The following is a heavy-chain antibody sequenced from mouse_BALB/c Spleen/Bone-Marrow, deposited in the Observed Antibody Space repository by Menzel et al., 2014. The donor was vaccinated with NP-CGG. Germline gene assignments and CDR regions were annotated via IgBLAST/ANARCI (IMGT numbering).Heavy chain of an antibody. Sequence: VQLQQSGAELVKPGASVKLSCTASGFNIKDTYMHWVKQRPEQGLEWIGRIDPANGNTKYDPKSQGKATITADTSSNTAYLQRSSLTSEDTAVYYCAMYYYGSSLFAYWGQGTLVTVSA. J-gene: IGHJ3*01. D-gene: IGHD1-1*01. CDR3: AMYYYGSSLFAY. V-gene: IGHV14-3*02. CDR1: GFNIKDTY. CDR2: IDPANGNT.